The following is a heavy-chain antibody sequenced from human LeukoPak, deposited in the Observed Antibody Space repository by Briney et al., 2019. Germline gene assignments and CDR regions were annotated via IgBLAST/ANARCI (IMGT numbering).Heavy chain of an antibody. V-gene: IGHV1-69*05. J-gene: IGHJ4*02. CDR3: ARDRQLANWGLVGIDY. CDR2: IIPIFGTA. Sequence: SVKVSCKASGGTFSSYAISWVRQAPGQGLEWMGGIIPIFGTANYAQKFQGRVTMTRDTSTSTVYMELSSLRSEDTAVYYCARDRQLANWGLVGIDYWGQGTLVTVSS. D-gene: IGHD7-27*01. CDR1: GGTFSSYA.